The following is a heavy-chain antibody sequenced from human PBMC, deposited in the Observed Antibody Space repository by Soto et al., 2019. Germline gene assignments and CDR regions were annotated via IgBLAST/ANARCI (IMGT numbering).Heavy chain of an antibody. CDR3: ARTRSGDWCFDY. Sequence: PSETLSLTCTVSGGSISSYYWSWIRQPPGKGLEWIGYIYYSGSTNYNPSLKSRVTISVDTSKNQFFLKLSSVTAADTAVYYCARTRSGDWCFDYWGQGTLVTVSS. V-gene: IGHV4-59*01. J-gene: IGHJ4*02. CDR2: IYYSGST. D-gene: IGHD2-21*02. CDR1: GGSISSYY.